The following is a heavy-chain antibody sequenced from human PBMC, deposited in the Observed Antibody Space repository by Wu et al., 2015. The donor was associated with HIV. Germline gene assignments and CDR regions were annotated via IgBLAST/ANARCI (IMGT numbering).Heavy chain of an antibody. V-gene: IGHV1-2*02. CDR2: INPNSGGT. CDR1: GYTFTGHY. Sequence: QVQLIQSGAEVKKPGASVKVSCKASGYTFTGHYMHWVRQAPGQGLEWMGWINPNSGGTNYAQKFQGRVTMTRDTSISTAYMELSRLKYDDTAVYYCASAYSTGWYSDYWGQGTLVTVSS. D-gene: IGHD6-19*01. CDR3: ASAYSTGWYSDY. J-gene: IGHJ4*01.